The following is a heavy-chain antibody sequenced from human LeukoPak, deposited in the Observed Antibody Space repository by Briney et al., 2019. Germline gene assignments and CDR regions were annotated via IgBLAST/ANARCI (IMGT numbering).Heavy chain of an antibody. J-gene: IGHJ6*03. V-gene: IGHV1-69*06. CDR2: IIPIFGTA. D-gene: IGHD6-13*01. Sequence: SVKVSCKASGGTFSSYAISWVRQAPGQGLEWMGGIIPIFGTANYAQKFQGRVTITADKSTSTAYMELSSLRSEDTAVYYCARAKQQLPYYYYYYMDVWGKGTTVTVSS. CDR1: GGTFSSYA. CDR3: ARAKQQLPYYYYYYMDV.